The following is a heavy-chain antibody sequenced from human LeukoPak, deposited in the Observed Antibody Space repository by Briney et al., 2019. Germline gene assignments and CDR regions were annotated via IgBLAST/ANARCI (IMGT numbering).Heavy chain of an antibody. J-gene: IGHJ4*02. CDR1: GFTFSSYG. CDR2: IWYDGSNK. V-gene: IGHV3-33*01. D-gene: IGHD1-20*01. CDR3: ARANNWNPFDY. Sequence: GGSLRLSCAASGFTFSSYGMHWVRQAPGKGLEWVAVIWYDGSNKYYADSVKGRFTISRDNSKNTLCLQMNSLRAEDTAVYYCARANNWNPFDYWGQGTLVTVSS.